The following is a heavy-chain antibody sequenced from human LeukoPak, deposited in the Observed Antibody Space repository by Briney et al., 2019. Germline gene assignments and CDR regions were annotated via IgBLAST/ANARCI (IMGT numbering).Heavy chain of an antibody. CDR2: ISPTGSTT. Sequence: GGSLRLSCTASGFSFSGHWMHWARQLPGKGLVWVSRISPTGSTTSYADSVKGRFTISRDNAKNSLYLQMNSLRAEDTAVYYCAVNPYSSGWYVIYWGQGTLVTVSS. CDR3: AVNPYSSGWYVIY. CDR1: GFSFSGHW. J-gene: IGHJ4*02. D-gene: IGHD6-19*01. V-gene: IGHV3-74*01.